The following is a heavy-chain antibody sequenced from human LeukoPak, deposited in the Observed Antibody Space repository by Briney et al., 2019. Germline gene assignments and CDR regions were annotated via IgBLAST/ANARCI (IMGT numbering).Heavy chain of an antibody. CDR3: ARKGDGYNFDNWFDP. Sequence: SETLSLTCTVSGYSISSGYYWSWIRQPPGKGLEWIGSIYYSGSTSYNPSLKSRVTISVETSKNQFSLKLSSVTAADTAVYYCARKGDGYNFDNWFDPWGQGTLVTVSS. CDR1: GYSISSGYY. CDR2: IYYSGST. J-gene: IGHJ5*02. V-gene: IGHV4-38-2*02. D-gene: IGHD5-24*01.